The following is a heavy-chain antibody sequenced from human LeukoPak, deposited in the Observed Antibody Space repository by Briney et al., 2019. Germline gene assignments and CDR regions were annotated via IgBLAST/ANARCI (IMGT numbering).Heavy chain of an antibody. CDR3: AELGITMIGGV. CDR2: ISSSGSTI. Sequence: GGSLRLSCAASGFTFSSFEMNWVRQAPGKGLERVSYISSSGSTIYYADSVKGRFTISRDNAKNSLYLQMNSLRAEDTAVYYCAELGITMIGGVWGKGTTVTISS. J-gene: IGHJ6*04. CDR1: GFTFSSFE. D-gene: IGHD3-10*02. V-gene: IGHV3-48*03.